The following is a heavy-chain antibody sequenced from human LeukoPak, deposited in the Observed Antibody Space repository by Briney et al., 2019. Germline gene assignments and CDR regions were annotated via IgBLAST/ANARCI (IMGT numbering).Heavy chain of an antibody. CDR2: IYYSGST. Sequence: SETLSLTCTVSGGSISSSSYYWGWIRQPPGKGLEWIGSIYYSGSTYYNPSLKSRVTISVDTSKSQFSLKLSSVTAADTAVYYCARLVGYDILTSHFYFDYWGQGTLVTVSS. CDR1: GGSISSSSYY. J-gene: IGHJ4*02. CDR3: ARLVGYDILTSHFYFDY. D-gene: IGHD3-9*01. V-gene: IGHV4-39*01.